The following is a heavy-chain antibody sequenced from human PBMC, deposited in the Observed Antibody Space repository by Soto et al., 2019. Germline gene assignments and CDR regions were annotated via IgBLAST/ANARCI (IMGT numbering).Heavy chain of an antibody. CDR3: AKGSSESYCSGGSCYYYYYGMDV. J-gene: IGHJ6*02. CDR1: GFTFDDYA. V-gene: IGHV3-43D*03. Sequence: GESLKISCAASGFTFDDYAMHWVRQAPGKGLEWVSLISWDGGSTYYADSVKGRFTISRDNSKNSLYLQMNSLRAEDTALYFCAKGSSESYCSGGSCYYYYYGMDVWGQGTTVTVSS. D-gene: IGHD2-15*01. CDR2: ISWDGGST.